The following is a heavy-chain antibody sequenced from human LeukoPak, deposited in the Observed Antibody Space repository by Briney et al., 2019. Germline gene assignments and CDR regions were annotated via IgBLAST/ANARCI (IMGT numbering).Heavy chain of an antibody. V-gene: IGHV3-23*01. Sequence: GGSLRLSCAASGFTFSSYAMSWVRQAPGKGLEWVSAISGSGGSTYYADSVKGRFTISRDNSKNTLYLQMNSLRAEDTAVYYCAKDHRATYSSGYYPFDYWGQGTLVTVSS. CDR3: AKDHRATYSSGYYPFDY. CDR2: ISGSGGST. CDR1: GFTFSSYA. J-gene: IGHJ4*02. D-gene: IGHD3-22*01.